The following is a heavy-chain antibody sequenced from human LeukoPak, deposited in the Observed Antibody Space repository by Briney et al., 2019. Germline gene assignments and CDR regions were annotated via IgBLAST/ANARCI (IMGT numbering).Heavy chain of an antibody. J-gene: IGHJ6*03. CDR2: IYTSGST. Sequence: SETLSLTCTVSDYSINSNYYWGWIRQPAGKGLEWIGRIYTSGSTNYNPSLKSRVTISVDTSKNQFSLKLSSVTAADTAVYYCARASNLYCSSTSCYARYYYYMDVWGKGTTVTISS. CDR1: DYSINSNYY. V-gene: IGHV4-61*02. D-gene: IGHD2-2*01. CDR3: ARASNLYCSSTSCYARYYYYMDV.